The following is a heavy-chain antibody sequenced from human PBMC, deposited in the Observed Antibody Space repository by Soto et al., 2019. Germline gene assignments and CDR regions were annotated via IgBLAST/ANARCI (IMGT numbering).Heavy chain of an antibody. D-gene: IGHD6-25*01. CDR2: ISYDGSNK. CDR3: ANAATHYYYGMDV. Sequence: QVQLVESGGGVVQPGRSLRLSCAASGFTFSSYGMHWVRQAPGKGLEWVAVISYDGSNKYYADSVKGRFTISRDNSKNTLYLQMNSLRAEDTAVYYCANAATHYYYGMDVWGQGTTVTVSS. CDR1: GFTFSSYG. J-gene: IGHJ6*02. V-gene: IGHV3-30*18.